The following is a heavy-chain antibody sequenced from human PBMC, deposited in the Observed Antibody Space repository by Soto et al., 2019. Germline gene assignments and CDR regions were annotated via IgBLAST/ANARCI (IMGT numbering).Heavy chain of an antibody. CDR2: IIPIFGTA. CDR3: ARAYFDRSALYYYGMDV. V-gene: IGHV1-69*13. Sequence: GASVKVYCKASGGTFSKYAINWVRQAPGQGLEWMGGIIPIFGTANYAQKLQGRVTITADESTDIAHMELSSLRSEDTAIYYCARAYFDRSALYYYGMDVWGQGTTVTVSS. J-gene: IGHJ6*02. D-gene: IGHD3-22*01. CDR1: GGTFSKYA.